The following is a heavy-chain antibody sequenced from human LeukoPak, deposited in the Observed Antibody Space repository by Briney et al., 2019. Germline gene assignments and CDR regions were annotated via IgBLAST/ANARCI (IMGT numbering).Heavy chain of an antibody. CDR2: IYFDGST. D-gene: IGHD2-15*01. V-gene: IGHV4-39*01. CDR1: GDSIGSSHYY. CDR3: ARRSHCTGSSCPSV. J-gene: IGHJ6*02. Sequence: PSETLSLTCTISGDSIGSSHYYWVWIRHRPGKGLEWVGSIYFDGSTYYNPALKSRVTIFSDTSKVQFSLKLSSVTATDTAVYYCARRSHCTGSSCPSVWGQGTTVTVSS.